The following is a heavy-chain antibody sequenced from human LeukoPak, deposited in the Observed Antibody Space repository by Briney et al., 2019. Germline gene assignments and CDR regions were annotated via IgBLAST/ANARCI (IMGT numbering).Heavy chain of an antibody. D-gene: IGHD4-11*01. CDR1: EYTFISYY. Sequence: ASVNVSCKASEYTFISYYIHWVRQAPGQGLEWMGVINPTGGSTSYAQKFQGRVTVTKDMSTSTVYMELSSLRSEDTAVYYCASYSVSYLDYWGQGTLVTVSS. CDR2: INPTGGST. CDR3: ASYSVSYLDY. V-gene: IGHV1-46*01. J-gene: IGHJ4*02.